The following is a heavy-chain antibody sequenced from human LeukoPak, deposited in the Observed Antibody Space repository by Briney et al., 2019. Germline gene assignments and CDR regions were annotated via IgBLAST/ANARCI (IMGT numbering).Heavy chain of an antibody. V-gene: IGHV1-24*01. CDR1: GYTXTELS. J-gene: IGHJ4*02. CDR2: FDPEDGET. Sequence: GASVKVSCKVSGYTXTELSMHRVRQAPGKGLEWMGGFDPEDGETIYAQKFQGRVTMTEDTSTDTAYMELSSLRSEDTAVYYCATGRFSGSYYGRFAYWGQGTLVTVSS. D-gene: IGHD1-26*01. CDR3: ATGRFSGSYYGRFAY.